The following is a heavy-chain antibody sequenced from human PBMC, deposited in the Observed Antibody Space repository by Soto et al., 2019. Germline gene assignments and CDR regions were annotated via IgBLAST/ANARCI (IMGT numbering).Heavy chain of an antibody. D-gene: IGHD3-3*01. CDR2: MNPNSGNT. V-gene: IGHV1-8*01. Sequence: AASVKVSRKASGYTFTSYDINWVRQTTGQGLEWMGWMNPNSGNTGYAQKFQGRVTMTRNTSISTAYMELSSLRSEDTAVYYCASYGVRYYDFWSGYYNGYYYSYMDVWGKGTTVTXSS. J-gene: IGHJ6*03. CDR3: ASYGVRYYDFWSGYYNGYYYSYMDV. CDR1: GYTFTSYD.